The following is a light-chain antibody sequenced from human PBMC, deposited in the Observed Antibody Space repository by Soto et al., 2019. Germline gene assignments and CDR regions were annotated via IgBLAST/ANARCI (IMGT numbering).Light chain of an antibody. CDR1: QDISNY. CDR2: DAS. Sequence: DIQMTQSPSSLSASVGDRVTITCQASQDISNYLNWYQQKPGKAPKLLIYDASNLETGVPSRFSGSGSGTDFTFTISSLQPEDFATYYCQQSYSTLLWTFGQGTKVEIK. J-gene: IGKJ1*01. V-gene: IGKV1-33*01. CDR3: QQSYSTLLWT.